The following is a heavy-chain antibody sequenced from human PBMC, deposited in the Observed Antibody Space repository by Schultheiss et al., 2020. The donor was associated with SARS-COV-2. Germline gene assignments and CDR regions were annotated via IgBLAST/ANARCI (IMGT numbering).Heavy chain of an antibody. J-gene: IGHJ6*02. CDR3: ASGYSNLYYYYGMDV. D-gene: IGHD4-11*01. CDR2: ISYDGSNK. CDR1: GFTFSSYG. Sequence: GESLKISCAASGFTFSSYGMHWVRQAPGKGLEWVAVISYDGSNKYYADSVKGRFTISRDNSKNTLYLQMNSLRAEDTAVYYCASGYSNLYYYYGMDVWGQGTTVTVSS. V-gene: IGHV3-30*03.